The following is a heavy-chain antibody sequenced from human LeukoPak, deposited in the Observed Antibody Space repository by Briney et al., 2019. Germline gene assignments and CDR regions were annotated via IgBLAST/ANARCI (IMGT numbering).Heavy chain of an antibody. CDR3: TTERLQGPYSSLHFDY. V-gene: IGHV3-15*01. J-gene: IGHJ4*02. CDR2: IKSKTDGGTT. CDR1: GFTFSNAW. Sequence: KPGGSLRLSCAAPGFTFSNAWMSWVRQAPGKGLEWVGRIKSKTDGGTTDYAAPVKGRFTISRDDSKNTLYLQMNSLKTEDTAVYYCTTERLQGPYSSLHFDYWGQGTLVTVSS. D-gene: IGHD6-13*01.